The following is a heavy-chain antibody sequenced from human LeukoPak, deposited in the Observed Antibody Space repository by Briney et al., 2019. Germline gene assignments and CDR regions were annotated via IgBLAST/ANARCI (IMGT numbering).Heavy chain of an antibody. V-gene: IGHV3-15*01. D-gene: IGHD3-10*01. Sequence: GGSLRLSCAASGFTFSNAWMSWVRQAPGKGLEWVGRIKRKSDGGTTDYAAPVKGRFTISREDSKNTLYLQMNSLKTEDAAVYYCTTDDGSGSFYNRGLDYWGQGTLVTVSS. J-gene: IGHJ4*02. CDR2: IKRKSDGGTT. CDR3: TTDDGSGSFYNRGLDY. CDR1: GFTFSNAW.